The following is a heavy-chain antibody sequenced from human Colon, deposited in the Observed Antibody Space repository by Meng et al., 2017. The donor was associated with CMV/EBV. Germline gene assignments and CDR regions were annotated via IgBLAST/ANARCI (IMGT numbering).Heavy chain of an antibody. CDR2: IHSSGTT. CDR1: GGSISSGDYY. CDR3: ACLTGTVHY. D-gene: IGHD1-7*01. V-gene: IGHV4-39*07. Sequence: SETLSLTCTVSGGSISSGDYYWSWIRQPPGKGLEWVGSIHSSGTTYRNPSLKSRETLLLDKSKNQFSLKVTSVTAADTAVYFCACLTGTVHYWGQGTLVTVSS. J-gene: IGHJ4*02.